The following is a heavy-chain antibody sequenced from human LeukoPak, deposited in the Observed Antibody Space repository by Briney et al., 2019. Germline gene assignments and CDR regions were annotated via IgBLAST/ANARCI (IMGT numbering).Heavy chain of an antibody. J-gene: IGHJ6*02. CDR2: ISYDAGNK. Sequence: GRSLRLSCAASGFTFSSYGMHWVRQAPGKGLEWVAVISYDAGNKYSADSVKGRFTISRDNSQNTLYLQMNGLRAEDTAVYYCAKDRGTSSSAYGMDVWGQGTTVTVSS. V-gene: IGHV3-30*18. CDR1: GFTFSSYG. D-gene: IGHD6-6*01. CDR3: AKDRGTSSSAYGMDV.